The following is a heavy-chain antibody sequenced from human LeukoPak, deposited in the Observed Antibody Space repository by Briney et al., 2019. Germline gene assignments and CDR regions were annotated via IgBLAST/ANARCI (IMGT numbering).Heavy chain of an antibody. Sequence: GASVKVSCMASGGTFSSYGISWVRQAPGQGLECMGKIIPIFGTTNYVQKLQGRVTITTDESTSTAYMELSSLRPEDTAVYYCATLGKTRITTLGVVTPSDYYYYMDVWGTGTTVTVSS. CDR2: IIPIFGTT. CDR3: ATLGKTRITTLGVVTPSDYYYYMDV. V-gene: IGHV1-69*05. D-gene: IGHD3-3*01. CDR1: GGTFSSYG. J-gene: IGHJ6*03.